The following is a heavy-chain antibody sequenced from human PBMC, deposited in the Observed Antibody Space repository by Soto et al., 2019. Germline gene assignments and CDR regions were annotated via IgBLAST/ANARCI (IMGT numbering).Heavy chain of an antibody. D-gene: IGHD1-26*01. CDR1: GFTFSSYW. CDR2: INNDGSTT. CDR3: VRGYSGTYRIDN. J-gene: IGHJ4*02. Sequence: XGSLRLSCAASGFTFSSYWMHWVRQAPGKGLVWVSRINNDGSTTTYADSVKGRFTISRDDAKNTLYLEMNSLRAEDTAVYYCVRGYSGTYRIDNWGQGTPVTVSS. V-gene: IGHV3-74*01.